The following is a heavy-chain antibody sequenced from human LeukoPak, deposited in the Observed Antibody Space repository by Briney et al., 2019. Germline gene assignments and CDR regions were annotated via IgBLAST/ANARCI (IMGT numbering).Heavy chain of an antibody. D-gene: IGHD2-15*01. V-gene: IGHV4-39*07. CDR1: GDSISTSSYY. CDR3: ASLSEYCSAGSCYLGWFDP. J-gene: IGHJ5*02. Sequence: SETLSLTCSVSGDSISTSSYYWGWIRQPPGKGLEWIGTIYYSGSTNYNPSLKSRVTMSVDTSKNQFSLKLNSVTAADTAVYYCASLSEYCSAGSCYLGWFDPWGQGTLVTVSS. CDR2: IYYSGST.